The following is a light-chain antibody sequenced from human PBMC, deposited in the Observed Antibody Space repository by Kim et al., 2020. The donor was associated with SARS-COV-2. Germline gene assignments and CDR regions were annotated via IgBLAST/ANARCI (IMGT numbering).Light chain of an antibody. CDR2: QDE. Sequence: VSPGQTAKIACSGHELGGKYAPWYQKRPDRSPVLVIYQDEGRPSGSAERFSDANAGNTATLSISGTRAMDEAEYYCQAWDSSTAHVFGGGTQLTVL. CDR1: ELGGKY. CDR3: QAWDSSTAHV. J-gene: IGLJ2*01. V-gene: IGLV3-1*01.